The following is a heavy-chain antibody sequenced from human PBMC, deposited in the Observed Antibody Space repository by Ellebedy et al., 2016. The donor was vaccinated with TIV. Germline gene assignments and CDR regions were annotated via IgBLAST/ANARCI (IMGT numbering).Heavy chain of an antibody. D-gene: IGHD2/OR15-2a*01. CDR2: IFYSGTT. J-gene: IGHJ4*02. Sequence: SETLSLXXTVSGDSISSAGYYWSWIRQLPGKGLEWIGYIFYSGTTNYNPSLKSRVTISVDTSKSQFSLKLSSVTAADTAVFYCARGPNRYYFNYWGQGTLVTVSS. V-gene: IGHV4-61*08. CDR1: GDSISSAGYY. CDR3: ARGPNRYYFNY.